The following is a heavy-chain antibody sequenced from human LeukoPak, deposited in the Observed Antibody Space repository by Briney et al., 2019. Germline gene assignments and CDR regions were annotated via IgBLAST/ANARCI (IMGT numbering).Heavy chain of an antibody. J-gene: IGHJ6*02. CDR2: IYYSGST. V-gene: IGHV4-59*08. D-gene: IGHD3-16*01. CDR3: ARQDWAARWGHYYYGMDV. CDR1: GGSISSYY. Sequence: SETLSLTCTVSGGSISSYYWSWIRQPPGKGLEWIGYIYYSGSTNYNPSLKSRVTISVDTSKNQFSLKLSSVTAADTAVYYCARQDWAARWGHYYYGMDVWGQGTTVTVSS.